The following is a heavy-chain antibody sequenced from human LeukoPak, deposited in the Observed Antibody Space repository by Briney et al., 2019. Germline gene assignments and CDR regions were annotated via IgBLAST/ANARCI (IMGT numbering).Heavy chain of an antibody. CDR3: AKDSARRNGGVFDY. J-gene: IGHJ4*02. D-gene: IGHD2-8*01. V-gene: IGHV3-9*01. Sequence: GGSLRLSCAASGFTFDDYAMHWVRQAPGKGLEWVSGISWNSGSIGYADSVKGRFTISRDNAKNSLYLQVNSLRAEDTALYYCAKDSARRNGGVFDYWGQGTLVTVSS. CDR1: GFTFDDYA. CDR2: ISWNSGSI.